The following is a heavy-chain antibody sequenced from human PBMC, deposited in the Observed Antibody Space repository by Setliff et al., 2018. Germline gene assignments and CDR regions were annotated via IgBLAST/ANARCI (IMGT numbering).Heavy chain of an antibody. CDR1: GFSFSSYA. J-gene: IGHJ4*02. CDR2: IIGSGIST. CDR3: ARDQARWLVAAGTFDY. V-gene: IGHV3-23*01. D-gene: IGHD1-1*01. Sequence: LRLSCAASGFSFSSYAMSWVRQAPGKGLEWVSTIIGSGISTYYADSVQGRVTISRDNHKNTLHLQMNSLRVEDTAVYYCARDQARWLVAAGTFDYWGLGALVTVSS.